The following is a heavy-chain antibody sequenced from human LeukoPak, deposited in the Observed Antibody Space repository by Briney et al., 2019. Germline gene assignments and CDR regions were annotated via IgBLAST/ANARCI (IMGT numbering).Heavy chain of an antibody. V-gene: IGHV4-39*07. D-gene: IGHD5-18*01. Sequence: SETLSLTCRVSGGSISSTSYYWGWIRQPPGKGLEWIGEINHSRSTNYNPSLKSRVTISVDTSKNQFSLKLSSVTAADTAVYYSARRRIQLWSRGWFDPWGQGTLVTVSS. J-gene: IGHJ5*02. CDR3: ARRRIQLWSRGWFDP. CDR1: GGSISSTSYY. CDR2: INHSRST.